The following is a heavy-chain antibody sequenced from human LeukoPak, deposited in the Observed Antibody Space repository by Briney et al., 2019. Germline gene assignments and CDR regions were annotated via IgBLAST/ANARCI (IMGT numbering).Heavy chain of an antibody. CDR1: GGTFSSYA. V-gene: IGHV1-69*13. CDR3: ARSTYYGFWSGYYSPNPIDY. Sequence: SVKVSCKASGGTFSSYAISWVRQAPGQGLEWMGGIIPIFGTANYAQKFQGRVTITADESTSTAYMELSSLRSEDTAVYYCARSTYYGFWSGYYSPNPIDYWGQGTLVTVSS. D-gene: IGHD3-3*01. CDR2: IIPIFGTA. J-gene: IGHJ4*02.